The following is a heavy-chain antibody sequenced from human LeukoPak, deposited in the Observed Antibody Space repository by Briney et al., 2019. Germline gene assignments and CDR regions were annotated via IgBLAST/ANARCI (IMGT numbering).Heavy chain of an antibody. J-gene: IGHJ4*02. CDR2: ISSSSSYI. D-gene: IGHD4-17*01. CDR3: ARDRLHDYGDYVDY. V-gene: IGHV3-21*01. Sequence: PGGSLRPSCAASGFTFSSYSMNWVRQAPGKGLEWVSSISSSSSYIYYADSVKGRLTISRDNAKNSLYLQMNSLRAEDTAVYYCARDRLHDYGDYVDYWGQGTLVTVSS. CDR1: GFTFSSYS.